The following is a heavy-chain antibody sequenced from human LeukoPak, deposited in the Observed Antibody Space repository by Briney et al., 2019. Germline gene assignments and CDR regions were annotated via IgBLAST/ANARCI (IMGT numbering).Heavy chain of an antibody. Sequence: EASVKVSCKASGYTFTGYYMHRVRQAPGQGLEWMGWINPNSGGTNYAQKFQGRVTMTRDTSTSTAYMELSRLRSDDTAVYYCARALRYFDWYSYYFDYWGQGTLDTVSS. J-gene: IGHJ4*02. V-gene: IGHV1-2*02. D-gene: IGHD3-9*01. CDR2: INPNSGGT. CDR3: ARALRYFDWYSYYFDY. CDR1: GYTFTGYY.